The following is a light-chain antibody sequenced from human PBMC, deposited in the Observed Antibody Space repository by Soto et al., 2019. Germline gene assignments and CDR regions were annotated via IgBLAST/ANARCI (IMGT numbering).Light chain of an antibody. V-gene: IGKV3-11*01. Sequence: EIVLTQSPATLSLSPGERATLSCRASQSVSSYLAWYQQKPGQAPRLLIYDASNRATGIPARFSGSGSGTDFSLTISSLEPEDFAVYYCQQHSNSPRTFGQGTKVDIK. CDR3: QQHSNSPRT. CDR1: QSVSSY. J-gene: IGKJ1*01. CDR2: DAS.